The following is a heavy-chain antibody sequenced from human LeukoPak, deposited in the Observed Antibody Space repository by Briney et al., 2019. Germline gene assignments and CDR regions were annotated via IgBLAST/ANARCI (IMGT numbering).Heavy chain of an antibody. CDR3: ARPVRCSSTSRYASFWFDP. V-gene: IGHV4-34*01. CDR2: IYYSGST. CDR1: GGSFSGYY. J-gene: IGHJ5*02. Sequence: SDTLSLTCGVSGGSFSGYYWSWIRQPPGKGLEWIGRIYYSGSTYYNPSLKSRVTISVDTSKNQFSLKLSSVTAADTAVYYCARPVRCSSTSRYASFWFDPWGQGTLVTVSS. D-gene: IGHD2-2*01.